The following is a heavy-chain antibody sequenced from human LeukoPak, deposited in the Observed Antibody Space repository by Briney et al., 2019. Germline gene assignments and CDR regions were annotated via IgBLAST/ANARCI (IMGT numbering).Heavy chain of an antibody. J-gene: IGHJ6*02. V-gene: IGHV1-2*02. CDR2: INPNSGGT. CDR3: ARELPTFIAAVGPDYGMDV. CDR1: GYTFTGYY. D-gene: IGHD6-13*01. Sequence: GASVKVSCKASGYTFTGYYMHWVRQAPGQGLEWMGLINPNSGGTNYAQKFQGRVTMTRDTSISTAYMELSRLRSDDTAVYYCARELPTFIAAVGPDYGMDVWGQGTTVTVSS.